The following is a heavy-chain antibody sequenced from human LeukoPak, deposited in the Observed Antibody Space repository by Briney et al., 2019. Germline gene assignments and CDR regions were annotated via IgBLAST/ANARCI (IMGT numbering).Heavy chain of an antibody. Sequence: SETLSLTCAVYGGSFSSYYWSWIRQPPGKGLEWIGYIYYSGSTNYNPSLKSRVTISVDTSKNQFSLKLSSVTAADTAVYYCARGGNYVWGSYRCEYWGQGTLVTVSS. V-gene: IGHV4-59*01. J-gene: IGHJ4*02. D-gene: IGHD3-16*02. CDR1: GGSFSSYY. CDR3: ARGGNYVWGSYRCEY. CDR2: IYYSGST.